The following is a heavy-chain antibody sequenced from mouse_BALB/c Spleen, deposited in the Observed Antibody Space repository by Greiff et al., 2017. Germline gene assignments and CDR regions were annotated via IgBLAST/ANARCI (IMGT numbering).Heavy chain of an antibody. V-gene: IGHV5-6-5*01. CDR1: GFTFSSYA. Sequence: DGKLVESGGGLVKPGGSLKLSCAASGFTFSSYAMSWVRQTPEKRLEWVASISSGGSTYYPDSVKGRFTISRDNARNILYLQMTSLRSEDTAMYYCARVGAYYGYAMDYWGQGTSVTVSS. J-gene: IGHJ4*01. D-gene: IGHD2-10*01. CDR2: ISSGGST. CDR3: ARVGAYYGYAMDY.